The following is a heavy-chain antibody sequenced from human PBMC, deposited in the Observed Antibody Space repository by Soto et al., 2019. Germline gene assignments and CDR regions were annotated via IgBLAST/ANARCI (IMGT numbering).Heavy chain of an antibody. J-gene: IGHJ4*02. Sequence: SETLSLTCAVSGGSISSSNWWSWVRQPPGKGLEWIGEIYHSGSTNYNPPLKSRVTISVDKSKNQFSLKLSSVTAADTAVYYCARLGQYNWNDVPHWGQGTLVTVSS. CDR2: IYHSGST. D-gene: IGHD1-20*01. CDR1: GGSISSSNW. V-gene: IGHV4-4*02. CDR3: ARLGQYNWNDVPH.